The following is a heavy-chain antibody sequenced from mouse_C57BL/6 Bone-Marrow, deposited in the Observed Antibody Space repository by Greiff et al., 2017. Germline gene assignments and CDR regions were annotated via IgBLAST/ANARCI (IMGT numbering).Heavy chain of an antibody. V-gene: IGHV3-6*01. J-gene: IGHJ4*01. Sequence: EVKLMESGPGLVKPSQSLSLTCSVTGYSITSGYYWNWIRQFPGNKLEWMGYISYDGSNNYNPSLKNRISITRDTSKNQFFLKLNSVTTEDTATYYCARNYSQEDYYAMDYWGQGTSVTVSS. CDR3: ARNYSQEDYYAMDY. CDR1: GYSITSGYY. D-gene: IGHD2-12*01. CDR2: ISYDGSN.